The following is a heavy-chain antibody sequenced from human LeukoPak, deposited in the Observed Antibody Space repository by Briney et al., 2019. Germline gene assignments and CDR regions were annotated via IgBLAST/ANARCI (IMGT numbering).Heavy chain of an antibody. CDR1: GFTFSSYS. CDR3: ANWFGSSSSFMGPFDY. Sequence: GGSLRLSCAASGFTFSSYSMNWVRQAPGKGLEWVSAISGSGGSTYYADSVKGRFTISRDNSKNMLYLQMDSLRGEDTAVYYCANWFGSSSSFMGPFDYWGRGALVTVSS. J-gene: IGHJ4*02. CDR2: ISGSGGST. D-gene: IGHD6-6*01. V-gene: IGHV3-23*01.